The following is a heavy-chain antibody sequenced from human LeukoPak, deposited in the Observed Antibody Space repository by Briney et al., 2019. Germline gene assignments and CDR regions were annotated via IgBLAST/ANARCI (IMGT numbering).Heavy chain of an antibody. CDR2: ISSSGGST. V-gene: IGHV3-23*01. J-gene: IGHJ4*02. D-gene: IGHD1-1*01. Sequence: GGSLRLSCAASGFTFSSHSMGWVRQAPGKGLEWVSVISSSGGSTFYADSVKGRFTISRDQSKNTLFLQMNSLRADDTAIYYCARYWNDRYFDYWGPGTLVTVSP. CDR3: ARYWNDRYFDY. CDR1: GFTFSSHS.